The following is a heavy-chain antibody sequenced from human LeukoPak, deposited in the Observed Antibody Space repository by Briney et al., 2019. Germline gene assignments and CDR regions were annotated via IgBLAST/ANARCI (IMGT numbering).Heavy chain of an antibody. CDR2: TSYDESHK. J-gene: IGHJ4*02. V-gene: IGHV3-30*18. CDR1: GFTFSSYG. D-gene: IGHD4-17*01. CDR3: AKDRSMTTVTPFDN. Sequence: GRSLRLSCAASGFTFSSYGMHWVRQAPGKGPEWVAVTSYDESHKYYADSVKGRFTISRDNSKNTLYLQMNSLRTEDTAVYYCAKDRSMTTVTPFDNWGQGTLVAVSS.